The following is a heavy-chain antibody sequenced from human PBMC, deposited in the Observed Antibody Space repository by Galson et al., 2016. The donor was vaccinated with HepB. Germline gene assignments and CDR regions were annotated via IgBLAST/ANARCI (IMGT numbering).Heavy chain of an antibody. D-gene: IGHD3-9*01. V-gene: IGHV3-53*01. CDR2: IHSLGST. Sequence: SLRLSCAASGFSVSNNFMSWVRQAPGKGLEWVCVIHSLGSTYYIDSVKGRFTISKDISRNTLNLQMNSLRAEDTAIYFCARVYGGDWLNLHTFDLWGQGATVTVSS. CDR3: ARVYGGDWLNLHTFDL. CDR1: GFSVSNNF. J-gene: IGHJ3*01.